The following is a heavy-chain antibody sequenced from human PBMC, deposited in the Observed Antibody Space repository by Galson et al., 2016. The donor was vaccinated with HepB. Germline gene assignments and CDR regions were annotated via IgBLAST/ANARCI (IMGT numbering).Heavy chain of an antibody. J-gene: IGHJ4*02. CDR1: GFTVSNYG. Sequence: LRLSCAASGFTVSNYGMHWVRQAPGKGLEWVAMMWYEGSNKYYADSVKGRFTISRDDSKNTLFLQMNSLTAEDTAVYYCAREPVRLDDLLTGPPKNPDYWGQGTLVTVSS. CDR3: AREPVRLDDLLTGPPKNPDY. D-gene: IGHD3-9*01. CDR2: MWYEGSNK. V-gene: IGHV3-33*01.